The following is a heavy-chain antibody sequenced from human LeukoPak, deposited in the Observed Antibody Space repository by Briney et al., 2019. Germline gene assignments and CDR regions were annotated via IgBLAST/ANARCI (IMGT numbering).Heavy chain of an antibody. CDR3: ARDRDGRRTFDY. CDR1: GGTFSSYT. J-gene: IGHJ4*02. V-gene: IGHV1-18*01. Sequence: GASVKVSCKASGGTFSSYTISWVRQAPGQGLEWMGWISAYNGNTNYAQKLQGRVTMTTDTSTSTAYMELRSLRSDDTAAYYCARDRDGRRTFDYWGQGTLVTVSS. D-gene: IGHD1-26*01. CDR2: ISAYNGNT.